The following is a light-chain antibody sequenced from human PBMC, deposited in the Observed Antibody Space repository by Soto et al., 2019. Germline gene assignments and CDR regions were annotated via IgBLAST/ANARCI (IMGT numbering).Light chain of an antibody. V-gene: IGKV1-5*01. J-gene: IGKJ3*01. CDR1: QSVNTW. CDR2: DVS. Sequence: DIQMTQSPSTLSASVGARVTITCRASQSVNTWLAWYQQKPGKAPVLLIYDVSSLKSGVPSRFSGRGSGTEFTLTITSLQPDDFAIYYCQHYHGYPFTFGPGAKVDI. CDR3: QHYHGYPFT.